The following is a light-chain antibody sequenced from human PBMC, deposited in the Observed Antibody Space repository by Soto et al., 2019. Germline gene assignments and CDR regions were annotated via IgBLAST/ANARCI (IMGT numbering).Light chain of an antibody. Sequence: EIVMTQSPATLSVSPGERATLSCRASQSVSNHFAWYQQKPGQAPRLLIYAASTRAAGVPVRFSGSGFGTDFTLTISSLEPEDAAVYYCQQYNGYGTFGQGTKVDI. J-gene: IGKJ1*01. CDR2: AAS. CDR1: QSVSNH. V-gene: IGKV3-15*01. CDR3: QQYNGYGT.